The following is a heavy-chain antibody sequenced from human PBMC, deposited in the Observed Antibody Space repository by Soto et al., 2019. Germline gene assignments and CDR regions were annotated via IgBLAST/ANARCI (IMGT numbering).Heavy chain of an antibody. V-gene: IGHV4-59*01. CDR3: ARAGELLGAPDAFDI. Sequence: QVQLQESGPGLVKPSETLSLTCTVSGGSISNYYWSWIRQPPGKGLEWIGYIYYSGSTNYNPSLKSRVTISVDTSKNQFSLKLSSVTAADTAVYYCARAGELLGAPDAFDIWGQGTMVTVSS. J-gene: IGHJ3*02. CDR2: IYYSGST. CDR1: GGSISNYY. D-gene: IGHD1-26*01.